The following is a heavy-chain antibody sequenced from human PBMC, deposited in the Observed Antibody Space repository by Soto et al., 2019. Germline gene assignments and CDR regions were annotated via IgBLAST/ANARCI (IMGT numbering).Heavy chain of an antibody. V-gene: IGHV1-69*13. CDR1: GGTFSSYA. Sequence: GASVKVSCKASGGTFSSYAISWVRQAPGQGLEWMGGIIPIFGTANYAQKFQGRVTITADESTSTAYMELSSLRSEDTAVYYCARARGVVPAATHNWFDPWGQGTLVTVSS. D-gene: IGHD2-2*01. CDR3: ARARGVVPAATHNWFDP. CDR2: IIPIFGTA. J-gene: IGHJ5*02.